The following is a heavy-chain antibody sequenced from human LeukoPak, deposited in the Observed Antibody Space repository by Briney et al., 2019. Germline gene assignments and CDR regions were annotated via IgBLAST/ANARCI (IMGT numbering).Heavy chain of an antibody. Sequence: SETLSLTCTVSGYSINSGYYWGWIRQPPGKGLEWIGSMYHGGSTYYNPSLKSRVTISVDTSKNQFSLRLSSVTAADTAVYYCARGSRAGWTIFGVAYGRYFDYWGQGTLVTVSS. V-gene: IGHV4-38-2*02. CDR3: ARGSRAGWTIFGVAYGRYFDY. CDR1: GYSINSGYY. D-gene: IGHD3-3*01. J-gene: IGHJ4*02. CDR2: MYHGGST.